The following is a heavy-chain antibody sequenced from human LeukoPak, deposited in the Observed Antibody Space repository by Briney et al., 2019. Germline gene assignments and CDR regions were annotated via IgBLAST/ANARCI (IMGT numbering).Heavy chain of an antibody. D-gene: IGHD2-15*01. V-gene: IGHV4-59*01. CDR2: IYYSGST. Sequence: SETLSLTCTVSGGSISSYYWSWIRQPPGKGLEWIGYIYYSGSTYYNPSLRSRVTISVDTSKNQFSLKLSSVTAADTAVYYCARVTVRGYNWFDPWGQGTLVTVSS. CDR3: ARVTVRGYNWFDP. CDR1: GGSISSYY. J-gene: IGHJ5*02.